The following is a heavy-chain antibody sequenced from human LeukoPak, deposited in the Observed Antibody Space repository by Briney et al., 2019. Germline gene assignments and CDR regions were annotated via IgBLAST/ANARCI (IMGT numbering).Heavy chain of an antibody. CDR3: AKDRPPDYYDSSGYYDY. CDR2: ISYDGSNK. Sequence: GGSLRLSCAASGFTFSSYAMHWVRQAPGKGLEWVAVISYDGSNKYYADSVKGRFTISRDNSKNTLYLQMNSLRAEDTAVYYCAKDRPPDYYDSSGYYDYWGQGTLVTVSS. V-gene: IGHV3-30*04. D-gene: IGHD3-22*01. CDR1: GFTFSSYA. J-gene: IGHJ4*02.